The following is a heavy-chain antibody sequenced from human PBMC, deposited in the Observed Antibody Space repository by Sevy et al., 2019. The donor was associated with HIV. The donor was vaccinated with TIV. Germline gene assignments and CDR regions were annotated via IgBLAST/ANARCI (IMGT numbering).Heavy chain of an antibody. CDR3: AVHMTTSFDH. Sequence: ASVKVSYKSSGYTFTTHGLSWVRQAPGQGLEWMGWMSPYNGDTNYAQKFQGRVTMAADTSTSTAYMELKSLRSGDTAVYYCAVHMTTSFDHWGQGTLVTVSS. CDR1: GYTFTTHG. CDR2: MSPYNGDT. J-gene: IGHJ4*02. V-gene: IGHV1-18*01. D-gene: IGHD4-4*01.